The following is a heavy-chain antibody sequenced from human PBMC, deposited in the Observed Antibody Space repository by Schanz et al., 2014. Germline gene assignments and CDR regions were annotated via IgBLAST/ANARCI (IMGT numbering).Heavy chain of an antibody. CDR3: VRLDVHDY. V-gene: IGHV3-48*01. J-gene: IGHJ4*02. D-gene: IGHD3-16*01. CDR2: ISGSSSTK. Sequence: EVQLVESGGGLVQPGRSLRLSCAASGITFSGYSMNWVRQAPGKGLEWVSYISGSSSTKYYADSVKGRFTISRDNGKKSLYLQMSSLKTEDTAVYYCVRLDVHDYWGQGTLVTVSA. CDR1: GITFSGYS.